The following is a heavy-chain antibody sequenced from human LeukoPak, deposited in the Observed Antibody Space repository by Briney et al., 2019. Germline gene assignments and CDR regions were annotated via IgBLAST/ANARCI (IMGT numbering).Heavy chain of an antibody. V-gene: IGHV3-23*01. Sequence: GGSLRLSCAASGFAFGSYGMSWVRQAPGKGLEWVAAISASGSNPHYSDSVKGRFLISRDNTENTVYLQMKSLRAEDTAVYYCAKTVPSSGFAVDYWGQGSLVTVSS. CDR1: GFAFGSYG. CDR2: ISASGSNP. J-gene: IGHJ4*02. CDR3: AKTVPSSGFAVDY. D-gene: IGHD6-13*01.